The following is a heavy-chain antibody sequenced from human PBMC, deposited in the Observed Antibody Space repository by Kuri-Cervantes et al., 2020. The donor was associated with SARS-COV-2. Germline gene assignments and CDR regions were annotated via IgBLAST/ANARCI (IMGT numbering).Heavy chain of an antibody. J-gene: IGHJ5*02. Sequence: LRLSCTVSGGSISSGDYYWSWIRQPPGKGLEWIGYIYYSGSTYYNPSLKSRVTISVDTSKNQFSLKLSSVTAADTAVYYCARHLSVLRFLEWATNWFDPWGQGTLVTVSS. CDR1: GGSISSGDYY. V-gene: IGHV4-30-4*08. D-gene: IGHD3-3*01. CDR2: IYYSGST. CDR3: ARHLSVLRFLEWATNWFDP.